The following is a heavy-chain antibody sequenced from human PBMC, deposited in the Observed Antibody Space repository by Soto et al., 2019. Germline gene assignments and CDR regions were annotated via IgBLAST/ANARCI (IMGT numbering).Heavy chain of an antibody. CDR2: ISSKGDNT. V-gene: IGHV3-64D*06. CDR3: VTAGGAQVYFYYGLDV. Sequence: EAQLVESGGGLVQPGGSLRLSCSASGFTFSSYAMHWVRQVPGKGLECVSAISSKGDNTYYADSVKGRFSISRDNSKNTLYYQMSSLRAEDTAVYYCVTAGGAQVYFYYGLDVWGQGTTVTVSS. J-gene: IGHJ6*02. D-gene: IGHD3-16*01. CDR1: GFTFSSYA.